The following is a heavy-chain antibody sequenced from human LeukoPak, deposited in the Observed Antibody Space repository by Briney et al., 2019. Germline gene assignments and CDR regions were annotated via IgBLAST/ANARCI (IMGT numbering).Heavy chain of an antibody. CDR2: INPNSGGT. CDR3: ARGHWTGLRSDDYYYYGMDV. D-gene: IGHD3/OR15-3a*01. V-gene: IGHV1-2*02. J-gene: IGHJ6*02. CDR1: GYTFTGYY. Sequence: ASVKVSCKASGYTFTGYYMHWVRQAPGQGLEWMGWINPNSGGTNYAQKFQGRVTMTRDTSISTVYMELSRLRSDDTAVYYCARGHWTGLRSDDYYYYGMDVWGQGTTVTVSS.